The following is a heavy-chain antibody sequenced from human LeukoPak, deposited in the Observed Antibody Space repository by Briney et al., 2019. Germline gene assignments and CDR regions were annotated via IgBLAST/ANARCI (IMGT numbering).Heavy chain of an antibody. CDR2: INHSGST. CDR3: ARDGAGGYYGSGSSRYYYYYYYMDV. V-gene: IGHV4-34*01. Sequence: SETLSLTCAVYGGSFSGYYWSWIRQPPGKGLEWIGEINHSGSTNYNPSLKSRVTISVDTSKNQFSLKLSSVTAADTAVYYCARDGAGGYYGSGSSRYYYYYYYMDVWGKGTTVTISS. D-gene: IGHD3-10*01. J-gene: IGHJ6*03. CDR1: GGSFSGYY.